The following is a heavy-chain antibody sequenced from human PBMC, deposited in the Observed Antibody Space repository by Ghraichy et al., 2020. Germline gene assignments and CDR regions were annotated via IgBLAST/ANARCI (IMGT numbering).Heavy chain of an antibody. CDR1: GFTFSTYS. Sequence: GGSLRLSCAASGFTFSTYSMNWVRQPPGKGLEWVSSISSSSSYIHYADSVKGRFTISRDNAKNSLYLQMNSLRAEDTAVYYCARDFKGTSGGSPYKDAYYFDYWGQGTLVIVSS. CDR3: ARDFKGTSGGSPYKDAYYFDY. J-gene: IGHJ4*02. CDR2: ISSSSSYI. V-gene: IGHV3-21*01. D-gene: IGHD1-26*01.